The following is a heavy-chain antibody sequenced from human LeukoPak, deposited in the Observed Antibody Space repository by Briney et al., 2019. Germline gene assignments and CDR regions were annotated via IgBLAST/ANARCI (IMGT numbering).Heavy chain of an antibody. J-gene: IGHJ4*02. D-gene: IGHD3-22*01. CDR2: IYHSGST. Sequence: PSETLSLTCTVSGYSISSGYYWGWIRQPPGKGLEWIGSIYHSGSTYYNPSLKSRVTISVDTSKNQFSLKLSSVTAADTAVYYCAAKWLLRRYWGQGTLVTVSS. V-gene: IGHV4-38-2*02. CDR1: GYSISSGYY. CDR3: AAKWLLRRY.